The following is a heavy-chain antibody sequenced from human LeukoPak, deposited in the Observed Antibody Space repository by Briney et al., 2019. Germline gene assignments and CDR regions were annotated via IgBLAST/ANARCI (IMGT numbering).Heavy chain of an antibody. J-gene: IGHJ4*02. CDR2: INPNSGGT. CDR3: ARVRVLLAARRGQFGY. D-gene: IGHD6-6*01. Sequence: ASVKVSCKASGYTFTGYYMHWVRQAPGQGLEWMGRINPNSGGTNYAQKFQGRVTMTRDTSISTAYMELSRLRSDDTAVYYCARVRVLLAARRGQFGYWGQGTLVTVSS. V-gene: IGHV1-2*06. CDR1: GYTFTGYY.